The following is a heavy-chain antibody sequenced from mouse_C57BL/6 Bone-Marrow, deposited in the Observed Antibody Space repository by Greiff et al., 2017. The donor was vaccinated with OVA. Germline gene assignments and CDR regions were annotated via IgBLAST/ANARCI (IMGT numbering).Heavy chain of an antibody. D-gene: IGHD3-2*01. V-gene: IGHV5-6*01. CDR2: ISSGGSYT. Sequence: EVQRVESGGDLVKPGGSLKLSCAASGFTFSSYGMSWVRQTPDKRLEWVATISSGGSYTYYPDSVKGRFTISRDNAKNTLYLQMSSLKSEDTAMYYCARQTALAWFAYWGQGTLVTVSA. J-gene: IGHJ3*01. CDR3: ARQTALAWFAY. CDR1: GFTFSSYG.